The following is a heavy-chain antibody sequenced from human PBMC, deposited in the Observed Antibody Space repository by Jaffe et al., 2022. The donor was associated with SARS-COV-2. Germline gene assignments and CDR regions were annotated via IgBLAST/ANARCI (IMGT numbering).Heavy chain of an antibody. Sequence: QVQLVESGGGVVQPGRSLRLSCAASGFTFSSYGMHWVRQAPGKGLEWVAVISYDGSNKYYADSVKGRFTISRDNSKNTLYLQMNSLRAEDTAVYYCAKDRWGLDGIVVVPAAMSGRYYYYGMDVWGQGTTVTVSS. CDR1: GFTFSSYG. D-gene: IGHD2-2*01. CDR2: ISYDGSNK. J-gene: IGHJ6*02. CDR3: AKDRWGLDGIVVVPAAMSGRYYYYGMDV. V-gene: IGHV3-30*18.